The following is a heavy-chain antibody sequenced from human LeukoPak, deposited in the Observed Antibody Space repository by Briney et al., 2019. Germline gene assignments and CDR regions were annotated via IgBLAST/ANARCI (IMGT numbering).Heavy chain of an antibody. J-gene: IGHJ5*02. D-gene: IGHD5-18*01. V-gene: IGHV3-30-3*01. CDR3: ARAVSRDTWRLGPFDP. Sequence: GGSLRLSCAASGFTFSSYAMHWVRQAPGKGLEWVAVISYDGSNKYYADSVKGRFTISRDNSKNTLYLQMNSLRAEDTAVYYSARAVSRDTWRLGPFDPWGQGTLVTVSS. CDR1: GFTFSSYA. CDR2: ISYDGSNK.